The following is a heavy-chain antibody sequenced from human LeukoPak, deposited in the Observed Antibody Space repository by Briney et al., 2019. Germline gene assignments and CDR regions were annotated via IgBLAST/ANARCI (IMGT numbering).Heavy chain of an antibody. V-gene: IGHV3-21*01. J-gene: IGHJ4*02. CDR3: ARDRTPDDY. CDR1: GFTFSSYS. Sequence: GGSLRLSCAASGFTFSSYSMNWVRQAPGKGLEWVSTISSSSTYIHYADSVKGRFTISRDNAKNSLYLQMNSLRAEDTAVYYCARDRTPDDYWGQGTLVTVSS. CDR2: ISSSSTYI.